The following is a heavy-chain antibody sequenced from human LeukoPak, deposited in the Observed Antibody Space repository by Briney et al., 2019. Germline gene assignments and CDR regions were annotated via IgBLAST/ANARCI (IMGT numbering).Heavy chain of an antibody. CDR3: ARDIGLTPEPIDY. CDR2: IKQDGSEK. V-gene: IGHV3-7*01. D-gene: IGHD1-14*01. J-gene: IGHJ4*02. Sequence: GGSLRLSCAASGFTISTYWMSWVRQAPGKGLEWVANIKQDGSEKYHVDSVKGRFTISRDNAKNSLYLQMNSLRVEDTAVYYCARDIGLTPEPIDYWGQGTLVTVSS. CDR1: GFTISTYW.